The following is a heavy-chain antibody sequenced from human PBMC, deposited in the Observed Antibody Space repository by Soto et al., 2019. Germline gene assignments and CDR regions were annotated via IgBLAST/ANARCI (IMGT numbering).Heavy chain of an antibody. CDR2: INHSGST. D-gene: IGHD2-15*01. J-gene: IGHJ2*01. Sequence: QVQLQQWGAGLLKPSETLSLTCAVYGGSFSGYYWSWIRQPPGKGLEWIGEINHSGSTNYNPSLKSRVTISVDSSKNQFSLKLSSGTAADTAVYYCASSNIVVVVAATYWYFDLWGRGTLVTVSS. V-gene: IGHV4-34*01. CDR1: GGSFSGYY. CDR3: ASSNIVVVVAATYWYFDL.